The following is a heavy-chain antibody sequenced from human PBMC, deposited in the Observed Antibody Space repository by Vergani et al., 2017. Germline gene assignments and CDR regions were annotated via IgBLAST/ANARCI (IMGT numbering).Heavy chain of an antibody. CDR2: IYYSGST. J-gene: IGHJ1*01. D-gene: IGHD2-2*01. Sequence: QLQLQESGPGLVKPSETLSLTCTVSGGSISSSSYYWGWIRQPPGKGLEWIGSIYYSGSTYYNPSLKSRVTISVDTSKNQFSLKLSSVTAADTAVYYCAREGGRYQLLQHWGQGTLVTVSS. CDR1: GGSISSSSYY. V-gene: IGHV4-39*02. CDR3: AREGGRYQLLQH.